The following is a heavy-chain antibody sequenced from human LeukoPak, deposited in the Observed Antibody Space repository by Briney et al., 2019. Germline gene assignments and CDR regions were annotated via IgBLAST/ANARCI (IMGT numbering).Heavy chain of an antibody. CDR1: GYTFTGYY. D-gene: IGHD3-3*01. J-gene: IGHJ4*02. CDR2: INPDSGGT. V-gene: IGHV1-2*02. CDR3: ARVPRVTVFGVVRRGQDYFDY. Sequence: ASVKVSCNASGYTFTGYYIHWVRQAPGQGLEWMGWINPDSGGTNYAQKFQGRVTVTRDTSISTAYMELSRLRSDDTAVYYCARVPRVTVFGVVRRGQDYFDYWGQGTLVTVSS.